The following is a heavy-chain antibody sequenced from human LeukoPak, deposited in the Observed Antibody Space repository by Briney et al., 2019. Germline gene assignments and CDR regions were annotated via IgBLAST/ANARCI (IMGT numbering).Heavy chain of an antibody. CDR3: AKQMIERPHYYYMDV. CDR1: GRILSSSG. CDR2: TQHDESNK. V-gene: IGHV3-30*02. Sequence: GGSLCLSCAASGRILSSSGMHWVRQAPGKGLEWVAFTQHDESNKYYADSVKGRFTISRDNSKNTVFLQMNSLRPEDTALYYCAKQMIERPHYYYMDVWGKGTTVTVSS. D-gene: IGHD3-22*01. J-gene: IGHJ6*03.